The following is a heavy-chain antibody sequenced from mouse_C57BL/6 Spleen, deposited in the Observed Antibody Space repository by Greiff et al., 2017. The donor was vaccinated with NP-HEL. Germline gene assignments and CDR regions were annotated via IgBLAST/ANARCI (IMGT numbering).Heavy chain of an antibody. CDR3: ARFITTVLEDWYFDV. J-gene: IGHJ1*03. CDR2: INPNNGGT. Sequence: VQLQQSGPELVKPGASVKMSCKASGYTFTDYNMHWVKQSHGKSLEWIGYINPNNGGTSYNQKFKGKATLTVNKSSSTAYMELRSLTSEDSAVYYCARFITTVLEDWYFDVWGTGTTVTVSS. D-gene: IGHD1-1*01. V-gene: IGHV1-22*01. CDR1: GYTFTDYN.